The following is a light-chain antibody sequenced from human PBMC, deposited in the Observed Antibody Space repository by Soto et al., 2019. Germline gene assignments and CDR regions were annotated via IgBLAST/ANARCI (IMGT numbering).Light chain of an antibody. CDR3: QQTSRAPYT. V-gene: IGKV1-39*01. J-gene: IGKJ3*01. Sequence: DIQMTQSPYSLSAAVGDRVTIACRASQNINTYLAWYQQKPGHAPKLLIFDAASVQSGVPSRFSGGGSRTDFTLTITSLQPEDFATYYCQQTSRAPYTFGPGTKVDI. CDR2: DAA. CDR1: QNINTY.